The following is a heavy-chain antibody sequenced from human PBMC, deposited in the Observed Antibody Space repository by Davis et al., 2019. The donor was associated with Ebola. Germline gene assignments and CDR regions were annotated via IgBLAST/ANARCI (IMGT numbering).Heavy chain of an antibody. D-gene: IGHD4-11*01. CDR3: ASGSNYQYYYYGMDV. V-gene: IGHV4-4*02. CDR1: GGSISSSNW. Sequence: SETLSLTCAVSGGSISSSNWWCWVRQPPGKGLEWIGEIYHSGSTNYNPSLKSRVTISVDKSKNQFSLKLSSVTAADTAVYYCASGSNYQYYYYGMDVWGQGTTVTVSS. J-gene: IGHJ6*02. CDR2: IYHSGST.